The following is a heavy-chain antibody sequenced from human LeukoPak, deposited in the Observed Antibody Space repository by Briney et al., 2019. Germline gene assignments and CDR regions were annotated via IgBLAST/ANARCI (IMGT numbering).Heavy chain of an antibody. V-gene: IGHV1-2*04. J-gene: IGHJ4*02. CDR1: GYTFTSYG. CDR3: ARGSSGWYSDY. CDR2: INPNSGGT. Sequence: ASVKASCKASGYTFTSYGISWVRQAPGQGLEWMGWINPNSGGTNYAQKFQGWVTMTRDTSISTAYMELSRLRSDDTAVYYCARGSSGWYSDYWGQGTLVTVSS. D-gene: IGHD6-19*01.